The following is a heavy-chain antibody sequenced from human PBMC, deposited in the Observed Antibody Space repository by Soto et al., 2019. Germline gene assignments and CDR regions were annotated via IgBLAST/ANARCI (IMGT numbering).Heavy chain of an antibody. CDR3: APSTMVRGVIMDDYGMDV. J-gene: IGHJ6*02. CDR1: GYTFTGYY. Sequence: ASVKVSCKASGYTFTGYYMHWVRQAPGQGLEWMGWINPNSGGTNYAQKLQGRVTMTRDTSISTAYMELSRLRSDDTAVYYCAPSTMVRGVIMDDYGMDVWGQGTTVTVSS. D-gene: IGHD3-10*01. CDR2: INPNSGGT. V-gene: IGHV1-2*02.